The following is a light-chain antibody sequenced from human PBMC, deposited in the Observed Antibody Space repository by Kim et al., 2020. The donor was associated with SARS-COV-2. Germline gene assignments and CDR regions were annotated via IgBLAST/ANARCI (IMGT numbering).Light chain of an antibody. J-gene: IGLJ3*02. CDR3: NSYTTSTTWV. V-gene: IGLV2-14*04. CDR2: DVS. Sequence: GQSFTISCTGTSRVVGTYSYVSWYQQYPGQAPKLMIYDVSKRPSGVSDRFSGSKSGNTASLTISGLQAEDEADYYCNSYTTSTTWVFGGGTQLTVL. CDR1: SRVVGTYSY.